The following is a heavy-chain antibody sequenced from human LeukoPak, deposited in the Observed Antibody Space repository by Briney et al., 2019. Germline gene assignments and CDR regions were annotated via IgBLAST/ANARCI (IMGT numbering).Heavy chain of an antibody. CDR1: GYTFTNYV. V-gene: IGHV1-18*04. Sequence: GASVKVSFTASGYTFTNYVINWVRQAPGQGLGWVGWISAYNGNTNYTQKLQSRLTTTMDTSTSAAYMELRSLRSDDTAVYFCAREHIFERSRVDYWGQGTLVTVSS. J-gene: IGHJ4*02. CDR3: AREHIFERSRVDY. CDR2: ISAYNGNT. D-gene: IGHD2-21*01.